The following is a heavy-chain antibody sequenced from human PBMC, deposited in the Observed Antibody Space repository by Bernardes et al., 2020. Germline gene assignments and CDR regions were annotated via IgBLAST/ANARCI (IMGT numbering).Heavy chain of an antibody. V-gene: IGHV3-74*01. Sequence: GGSLRLSCAASGFTFSSHWMHWVRQAPGQGLVWVSRLSKDGTRTTYADSVKGRFTISRDNAKNTLFLQLNSLRPEDTAVYYCVRDSLVGATSFDYWGQGKPVTVSS. J-gene: IGHJ4*02. CDR3: VRDSLVGATSFDY. CDR2: LSKDGTRT. CDR1: GFTFSSHW. D-gene: IGHD1-26*01.